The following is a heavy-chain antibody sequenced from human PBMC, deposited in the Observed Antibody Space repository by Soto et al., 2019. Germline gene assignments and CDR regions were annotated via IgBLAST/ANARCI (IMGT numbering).Heavy chain of an antibody. CDR1: GGSISSGEHY. V-gene: IGHV4-31*03. D-gene: IGHD4-17*01. Sequence: PSETLSLTCTVSGGSISSGEHYWSWIRQLPGKGLEWIGNIYYSGSNYYNTSLKSRVTISVDTSKNQFSLNLSSVTAADTAIYYCARDRYGVPRGDYFDSWGQGMLVTVSS. J-gene: IGHJ4*02. CDR3: ARDRYGVPRGDYFDS. CDR2: IYYSGSN.